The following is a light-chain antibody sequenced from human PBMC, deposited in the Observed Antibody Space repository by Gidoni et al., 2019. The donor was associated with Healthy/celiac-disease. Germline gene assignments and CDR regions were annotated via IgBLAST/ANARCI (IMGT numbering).Light chain of an antibody. Sequence: EIVLTQSPGTLSLSPGERATPSCRASQSVSSSYLAWYQQKPGQAPRLLIYGASSRATGIPDRFSGSGSGTDFTLTISRLEPEDFAVYYCQQYGSWTFXXXTKVEIK. CDR1: QSVSSSY. CDR3: QQYGSWT. J-gene: IGKJ1*01. CDR2: GAS. V-gene: IGKV3-20*01.